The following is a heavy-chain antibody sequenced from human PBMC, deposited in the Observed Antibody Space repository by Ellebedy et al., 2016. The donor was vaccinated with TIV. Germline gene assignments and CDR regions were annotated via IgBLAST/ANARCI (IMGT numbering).Heavy chain of an antibody. J-gene: IGHJ6*03. V-gene: IGHV3-23*01. CDR3: ARAPSTLKGNYYYYYMDV. CDR2: ISGSGGST. Sequence: GESLKISXAASGFTFSSYAMSWVRQAPGKGLEWVSAISGSGGSTYYADSVKGRFTISRDNSKNTLYLQMNSLRAEDTAVYYCARAPSTLKGNYYYYYMDVWGKGTTVTVSS. CDR1: GFTFSSYA.